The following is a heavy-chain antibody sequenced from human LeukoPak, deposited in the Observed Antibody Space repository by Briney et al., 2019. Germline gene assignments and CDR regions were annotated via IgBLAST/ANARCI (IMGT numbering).Heavy chain of an antibody. Sequence: SETLSLTCTVSGGSISSYYWSWIRQPPGKGLEWIGYIYYSGSTSYNPSLKSRVTISVDTSKNHFSLKLSSVTAADTAVYYCARNTDPFYYYGVDVWGQGTTVTVSS. J-gene: IGHJ6*02. CDR3: ARNTDPFYYYGVDV. CDR1: GGSISSYY. V-gene: IGHV4-59*08. CDR2: IYYSGST.